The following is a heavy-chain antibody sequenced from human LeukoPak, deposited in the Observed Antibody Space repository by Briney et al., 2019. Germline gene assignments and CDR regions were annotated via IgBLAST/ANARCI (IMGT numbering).Heavy chain of an antibody. J-gene: IGHJ4*02. D-gene: IGHD3-9*01. CDR1: GGSISSYY. CDR3: ARHERYFDWLPPDY. CDR2: IYYSGST. V-gene: IGHV4-59*08. Sequence: PSETLSLTCTVSGGSISSYYWSWIRQPPGKGLEWIGYIYYSGSTNYNPSLKSRVTISVDTSKNQFSLKLSSVTAADTAVYYCARHERYFDWLPPDYWGQGTLVTVSS.